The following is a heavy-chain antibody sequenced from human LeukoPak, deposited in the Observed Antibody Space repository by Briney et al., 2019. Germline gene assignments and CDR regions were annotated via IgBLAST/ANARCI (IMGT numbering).Heavy chain of an antibody. V-gene: IGHV4-34*01. Sequence: KPSETLSLTCAVYGGSFSGYYWSWIRQPPGKGLEWIGEINHSGSTNYNPSLKSRVTISVDTSKNQFSLKLSSVTAADTAVYYCAGGGYYYDSSGYLDYWGQGTLVTVSS. CDR3: AGGGYYYDSSGYLDY. CDR1: GGSFSGYY. D-gene: IGHD3-22*01. J-gene: IGHJ4*02. CDR2: INHSGST.